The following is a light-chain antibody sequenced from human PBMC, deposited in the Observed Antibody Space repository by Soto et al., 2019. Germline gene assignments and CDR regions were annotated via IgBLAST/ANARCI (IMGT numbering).Light chain of an antibody. CDR1: QSISSW. J-gene: IGKJ2*01. CDR3: QQYNSYSPT. Sequence: DIQMTQSPSTLSASVGDRVTINCRASQSISSWLAWYQQKPGKAPKLLIYDASSLESGVPSRFSGSGFGTEFTLTISSLQPDDFATYYCQQYNSYSPTFGQGTKLEIK. CDR2: DAS. V-gene: IGKV1-5*01.